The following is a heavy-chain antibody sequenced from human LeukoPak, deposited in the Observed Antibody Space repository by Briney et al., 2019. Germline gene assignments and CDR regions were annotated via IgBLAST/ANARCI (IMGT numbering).Heavy chain of an antibody. CDR3: AKSRSYTVRDAFEI. J-gene: IGHJ3*02. CDR1: GGTFSSSA. D-gene: IGHD3-10*01. V-gene: IGHV1-69*13. CDR2: IIPIFGSS. Sequence: SVKVSCKASGGTFSSSAISWVRQAPGQGLEWLGGIIPIFGSSNYAQNFQDRVTITADESTSTAYMELSSLRSEDTAVYYCAKSRSYTVRDAFEIWGQGTKVTVSS.